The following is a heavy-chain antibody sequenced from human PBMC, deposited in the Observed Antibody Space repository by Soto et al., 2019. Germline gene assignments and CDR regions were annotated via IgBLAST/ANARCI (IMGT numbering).Heavy chain of an antibody. D-gene: IGHD3-22*01. CDR3: ARGPFGYYDSSGYSRAFYYYYGMDV. Sequence: SETLSLTCAVYGGSFSGYYWSWIRQPPGKGLEWIGEINHSGSTNYNPSLKSRVTISVDTSKNQFSLKLSSVTAADTAVYYCARGPFGYYDSSGYSRAFYYYYGMDVWGQGTTVTV. J-gene: IGHJ6*02. V-gene: IGHV4-34*01. CDR1: GGSFSGYY. CDR2: INHSGST.